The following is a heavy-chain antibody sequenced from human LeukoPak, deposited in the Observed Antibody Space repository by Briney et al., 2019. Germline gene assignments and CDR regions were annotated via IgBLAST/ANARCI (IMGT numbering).Heavy chain of an antibody. D-gene: IGHD2-2*02. CDR1: GGSFSGYY. CDR2: INHSGST. Sequence: PSETLSLTCAVYGGSFSGYYWSWIRQPPGKGLEWIGEINHSGSTNYNPSLKSRVTISVDTSKNQFSLKLSSVTAADTAVYYCARGRYCSSTSCYTRHYYYYYYMDVWGKGPRSPSP. CDR3: ARGRYCSSTSCYTRHYYYYYYMDV. V-gene: IGHV4-34*01. J-gene: IGHJ6*03.